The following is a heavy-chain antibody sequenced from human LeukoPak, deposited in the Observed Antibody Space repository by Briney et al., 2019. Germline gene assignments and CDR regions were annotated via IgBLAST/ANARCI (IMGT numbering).Heavy chain of an antibody. CDR3: ARDRHGSGTYSYYGMDV. Sequence: GASVKVSCKASGYTFTTYYMHWVRQAPGQGLEWMGIINPSGGTTSYAQKFQGRVTMTSDTSTSTVYMELSNLRSEDTAVYYCARDRHGSGTYSYYGMDVWGQGTTVTVSS. J-gene: IGHJ6*02. CDR2: INPSGGTT. D-gene: IGHD3-10*01. V-gene: IGHV1-46*01. CDR1: GYTFTTYY.